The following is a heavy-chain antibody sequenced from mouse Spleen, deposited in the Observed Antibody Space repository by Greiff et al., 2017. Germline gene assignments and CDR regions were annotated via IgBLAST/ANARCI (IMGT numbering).Heavy chain of an antibody. D-gene: IGHD2-14*01. V-gene: IGHV8-8*01. J-gene: IGHJ2*01. CDR1: GFSLSTFGMG. CDR2: IWWDDDK. Sequence: QVTLKVSGPGILQPSQTLSLTCSFSGFSLSTFGMGVGWIRQPPGKGLEWLAHIWWDDDKYYNPALKSRLTISKDTSKNQVFLKLANVDTADTATYYCSRIDLYMCDVYFVLGGRGTTLTVSS. CDR3: SRIDLYMCDVYFVL.